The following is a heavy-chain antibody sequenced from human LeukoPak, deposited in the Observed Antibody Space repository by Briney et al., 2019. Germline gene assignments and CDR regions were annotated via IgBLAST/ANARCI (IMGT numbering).Heavy chain of an antibody. CDR1: GYSISSAYY. CDR3: ARAPGAWDY. J-gene: IGHJ4*02. CDR2: IYHSGST. Sequence: SETLSLTCTVSGYSISSAYYWGWIRQPPGKGLEWIGSIYHSGSTYYNPSLKSRVTISVDTSKNQFSLDLSSVTAADTAVYYCARAPGAWDYWGQGTLVTVSS. V-gene: IGHV4-38-2*02.